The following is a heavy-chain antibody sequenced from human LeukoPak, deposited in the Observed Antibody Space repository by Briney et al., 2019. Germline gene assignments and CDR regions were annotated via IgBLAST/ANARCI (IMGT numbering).Heavy chain of an antibody. J-gene: IGHJ3*02. Sequence: GSLRLSSAASGFTFCKAWMSSVRQPPGKALEWIGNNFYSGSTYYSPSLKSRVTISLDTSRNQFSLKRNSVTAADTAVYYCAKSDGYGLIDIWGQGTMVTVSS. CDR1: GFTFCKAW. D-gene: IGHD3-22*01. CDR2: NFYSGST. V-gene: IGHV4-59*12. CDR3: AKSDGYGLIDI.